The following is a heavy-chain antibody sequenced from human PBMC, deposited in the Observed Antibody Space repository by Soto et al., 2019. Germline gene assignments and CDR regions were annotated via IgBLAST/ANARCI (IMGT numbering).Heavy chain of an antibody. V-gene: IGHV1-18*01. D-gene: IGHD2-21*01. CDR1: GYTFTSYG. CDR3: ARDRGSYCGCVCYSRYYYYYMDV. J-gene: IGHJ6*03. Sequence: ASVKVSCKASGYTFTSYGISWVRQAPGQGLEWMGWISAYNGNTNYAQKLQGRVTMTTDTSTSTAYMELRSLRSDDTAVYYCARDRGSYCGCVCYSRYYYYYMDVWGKGTTVTVSS. CDR2: ISAYNGNT.